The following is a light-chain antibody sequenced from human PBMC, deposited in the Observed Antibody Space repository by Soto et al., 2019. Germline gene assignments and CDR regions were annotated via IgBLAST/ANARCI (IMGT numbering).Light chain of an antibody. CDR2: DAS. Sequence: ESVFPQSPATLSLSPGERATLSCRASQSVSSYLAWYQQKPGQAPRLLIYDASNRATGIPARFSGSGSGTDFTLTISSLEPEDFAVYSCHQYGRSPRTFGQGTRPENK. CDR1: QSVSSY. J-gene: IGKJ5*01. CDR3: HQYGRSPRT. V-gene: IGKV3-11*01.